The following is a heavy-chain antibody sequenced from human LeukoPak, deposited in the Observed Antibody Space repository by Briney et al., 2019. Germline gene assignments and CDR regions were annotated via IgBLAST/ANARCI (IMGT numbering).Heavy chain of an antibody. Sequence: GGSLRLSCAASGFTFSSYAMHWVRQAPGKGLEWVAVISDDGSNKYYSDSVKGRFTISRDNSKNTLYLQMNSLRAEDTAIYYCAREGPRGNSQFDYWGQGTLVTVSS. V-gene: IGHV3-30*04. CDR3: AREGPRGNSQFDY. CDR2: ISDDGSNK. J-gene: IGHJ4*02. D-gene: IGHD4-23*01. CDR1: GFTFSSYA.